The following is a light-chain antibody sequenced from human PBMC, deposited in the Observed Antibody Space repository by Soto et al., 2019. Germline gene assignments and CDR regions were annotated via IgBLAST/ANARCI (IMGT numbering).Light chain of an antibody. J-gene: IGLJ2*01. Sequence: QSALTQPPSASGSPGQSVTISCTGTSSDVGAFNYVSWYQQHPGKAPKLIIYDVIKRPSGVPDRFSGSKSGNTASLTVSGLQTEDKADYYCCSYAGGNTLVFGGGTKLTVL. V-gene: IGLV2-8*01. CDR2: DVI. CDR1: SSDVGAFNY. CDR3: CSYAGGNTLV.